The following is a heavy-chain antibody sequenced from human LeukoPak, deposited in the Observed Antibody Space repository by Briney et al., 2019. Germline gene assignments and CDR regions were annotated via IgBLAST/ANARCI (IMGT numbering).Heavy chain of an antibody. CDR1: GYTFTSYG. J-gene: IGHJ4*02. CDR3: ASLKTDGYFDY. Sequence: ASVKVSRKASGYTFTSYGISWVRQAPGQGLEWMGWISAYNGNTNYAQKFRGRVTMTTDTSTSTAYMELRSLRSDDTAVYYCASLKTDGYFDYWGQGTLVTVSS. CDR2: ISAYNGNT. V-gene: IGHV1-18*01. D-gene: IGHD5-24*01.